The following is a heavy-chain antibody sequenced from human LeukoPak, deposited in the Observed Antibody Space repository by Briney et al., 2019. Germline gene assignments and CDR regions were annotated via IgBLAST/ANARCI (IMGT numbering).Heavy chain of an antibody. J-gene: IGHJ4*02. CDR2: IYYSGST. Sequence: PSETLSLTCTASGGSISSSSYYWGWIRQPPGKGLEWIGSIYYSGSTYYNPSLKSRVTISVDTSKNQFSLKLSSVTAADTAVYYCARVGRVGSSSVDYWGQGTLVTVSS. D-gene: IGHD6-6*01. CDR3: ARVGRVGSSSVDY. V-gene: IGHV4-39*07. CDR1: GGSISSSSYY.